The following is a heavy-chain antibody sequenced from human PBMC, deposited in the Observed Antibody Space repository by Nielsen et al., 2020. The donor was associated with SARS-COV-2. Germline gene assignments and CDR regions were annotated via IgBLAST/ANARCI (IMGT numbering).Heavy chain of an antibody. CDR2: ISSSSSTI. CDR3: ARVCDVVVVALCY. J-gene: IGHJ4*02. D-gene: IGHD2-15*01. CDR1: GFTFSSYS. V-gene: IGHV3-48*02. Sequence: GESLKISCAASGFTFSSYSMNWVRQAPGKGLEWVSYISSSSSTIYYADSVKGRFTISRDNAKNSLYLKMNSLRDEETAVYYCARVCDVVVVALCYWGQGTLVTVSS.